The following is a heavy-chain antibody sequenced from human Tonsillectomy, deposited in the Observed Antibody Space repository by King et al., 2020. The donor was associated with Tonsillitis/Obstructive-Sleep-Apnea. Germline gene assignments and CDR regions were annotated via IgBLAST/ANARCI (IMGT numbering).Heavy chain of an antibody. CDR3: ARADGGSSWYFYYSMDV. D-gene: IGHD6-13*01. CDR2: ISYDGSHK. V-gene: IGHV3-30*04. Sequence: VQLVESGGGVVQPGRSLRVSCAASGFTFSSYSLHWVRQAPGKGLEWVAVISYDGSHKFYADSVKGRFTISRDNSKNTLYLQMNSLRAEDTAVYYCARADGGSSWYFYYSMDVWGKGTTVTVSS. J-gene: IGHJ6*03. CDR1: GFTFSSYS.